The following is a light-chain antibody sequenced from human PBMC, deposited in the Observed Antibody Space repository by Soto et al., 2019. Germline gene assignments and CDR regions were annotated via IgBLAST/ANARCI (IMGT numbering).Light chain of an antibody. Sequence: QSALTQPASVSGSPGQSITISCTGTSSDVGGYKYVSWYQQLPGKAPKLMIYEVSNRPSGVSNRFSGSKSGNTASLTISGLQAEDEGDYYCSSSTSSSTPVVFGGGTKLTVL. CDR1: SSDVGGYKY. CDR3: SSSTSSSTPVV. CDR2: EVS. J-gene: IGLJ2*01. V-gene: IGLV2-14*01.